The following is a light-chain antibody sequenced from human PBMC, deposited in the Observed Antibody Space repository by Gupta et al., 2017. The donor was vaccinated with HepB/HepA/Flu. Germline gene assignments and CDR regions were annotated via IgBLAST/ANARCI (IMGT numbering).Light chain of an antibody. CDR2: RAS. Sequence: ETVYSQSPRPPSLSPGETATLSSRASQSVGGDPLAWFHQRPGQAPRLVIYRASSRATGIPDRFSGSGSGTKGMRTISRLEPEAFAVYYGQQYGRAAWTFGEGTKVEIK. J-gene: IGKJ1*01. V-gene: IGKV3-20*01. CDR3: QQYGRAAWT. CDR1: QSVGGDP.